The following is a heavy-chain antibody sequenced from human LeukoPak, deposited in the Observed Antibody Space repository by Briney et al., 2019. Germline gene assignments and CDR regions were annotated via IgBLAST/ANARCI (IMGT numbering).Heavy chain of an antibody. V-gene: IGHV4-38-2*01. D-gene: IGHD2-15*01. CDR2: IYHSGST. CDR3: ARGYCSGGSCYHIKGAFDI. Sequence: SETLSLTCAVSGYSISSGYYWGWIRQPPGKGLEWIGSIYHSGSTYYNPSLKSRVTISVDTSKNQFSLKLSSVTAADTAVYYCARGYCSGGSCYHIKGAFDIWGQETMVTVSS. J-gene: IGHJ3*02. CDR1: GYSISSGYY.